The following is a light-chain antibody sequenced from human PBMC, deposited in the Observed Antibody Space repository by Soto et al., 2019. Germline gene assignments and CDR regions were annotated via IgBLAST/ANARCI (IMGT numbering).Light chain of an antibody. Sequence: DFQMTQSPSSLSASVGDRVTIFCRASQSIANYLNWYQQKPGKAPSLLIYSASTLQSGVPSRFSGSGSGTDFTLTISSLQPEDFATYFCQQTYSAPPTFGGGTKVEIK. CDR3: QQTYSAPPT. CDR2: SAS. V-gene: IGKV1-39*01. CDR1: QSIANY. J-gene: IGKJ4*01.